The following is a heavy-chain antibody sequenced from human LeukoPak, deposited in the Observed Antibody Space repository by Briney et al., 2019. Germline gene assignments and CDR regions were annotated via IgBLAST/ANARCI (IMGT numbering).Heavy chain of an antibody. V-gene: IGHV3-7*01. CDR2: IKQDGSEK. CDR3: ARLQADWNDINYYYYYMDV. J-gene: IGHJ6*03. Sequence: GGSLRLSCAASGFTFSSYWMSWVRQAPGKGLEWLANIKQDGSEKYYVDSVKGRFTISRDNAKNSLYLQMNSLRAEDTAVYYCARLQADWNDINYYYYYMDVWGKGTTVTVSS. D-gene: IGHD1-1*01. CDR1: GFTFSSYW.